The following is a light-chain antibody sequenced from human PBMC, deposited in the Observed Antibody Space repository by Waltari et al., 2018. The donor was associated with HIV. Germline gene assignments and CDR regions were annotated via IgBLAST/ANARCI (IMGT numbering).Light chain of an antibody. Sequence: QSALTQQASVSGSLGQSITISCNGTSGNIGKYNLVYWYQQHPAKAPKLLFYEVTRRPSGISSRFSASKSDNTASLTISGLQAEDEATYFCCSYAGTTDFFVFGGGT. CDR1: SGNIGKYNL. CDR2: EVT. CDR3: CSYAGTTDFFV. J-gene: IGLJ1*01. V-gene: IGLV2-23*02.